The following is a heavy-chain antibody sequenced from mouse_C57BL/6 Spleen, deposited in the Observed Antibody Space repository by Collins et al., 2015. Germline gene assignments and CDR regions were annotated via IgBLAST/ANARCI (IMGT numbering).Heavy chain of an antibody. CDR1: GFSLSTFGMG. D-gene: IGHD1-1*01. Sequence: QVTLKESGPGILQPSQTLSLTCSFSGFSLSTFGMGVGWIRQPSGKGLEWLAHIWWDDDKYYNPALKSRLAISKDTSKNQVFLMIANVDTADTATYYCARIENYYGRSRFDYWGQGTTLTVSS. CDR3: ARIENYYGRSRFDY. J-gene: IGHJ2*01. V-gene: IGHV8-8*01. CDR2: IWWDDDK.